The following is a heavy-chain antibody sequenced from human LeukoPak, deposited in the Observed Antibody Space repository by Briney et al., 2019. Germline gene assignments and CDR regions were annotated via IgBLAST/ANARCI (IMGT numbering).Heavy chain of an antibody. CDR2: IYHSGST. D-gene: IGHD6-13*01. V-gene: IGHV4-38-2*01. J-gene: IGHJ4*02. CDR3: ARGGIAAAAPFDY. Sequence: SETLSLTCAVSGYSISNGYYWGWIRQPPGKGLEWIGSIYHSGSTYCNPSLKSRVTISVDTSKNQFSLKLSSVTAADTAVYYCARGGIAAAAPFDYWGQGTLVTVSS. CDR1: GYSISNGYY.